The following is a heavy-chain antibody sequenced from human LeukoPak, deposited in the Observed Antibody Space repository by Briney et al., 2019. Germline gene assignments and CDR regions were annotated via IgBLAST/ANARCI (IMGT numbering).Heavy chain of an antibody. V-gene: IGHV1-2*02. CDR1: GYTFTGYY. Sequence: ASVKVSCKASGYTFTGYYMHWVRQAPGQGLEWMGWINPNSGGTNYAQKFQGRVTMTRDTSISTAYMELSRLTSDDTALYYCAKGWDGGYYFYFDYWGQGTLVTVSS. CDR3: AKGWDGGYYFYFDY. CDR2: INPNSGGT. D-gene: IGHD5-12*01. J-gene: IGHJ4*02.